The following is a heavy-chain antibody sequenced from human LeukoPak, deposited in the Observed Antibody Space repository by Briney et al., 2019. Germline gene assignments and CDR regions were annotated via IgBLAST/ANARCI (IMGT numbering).Heavy chain of an antibody. V-gene: IGHV4-38-2*02. CDR3: ARDLSMPEYYFDY. CDR2: IYHSGNT. D-gene: IGHD2-2*01. J-gene: IGHJ4*02. CDR1: GYSISTSHY. Sequence: NPSETLSLTCTVSGYSISTSHYWGWIRQPPGKGLEWIGSIYHSGNTYYNPSLKSRVTISVDTSKNQFSLKLSSVTAADTAVYYCARDLSMPEYYFDYWGQGTLVTVSS.